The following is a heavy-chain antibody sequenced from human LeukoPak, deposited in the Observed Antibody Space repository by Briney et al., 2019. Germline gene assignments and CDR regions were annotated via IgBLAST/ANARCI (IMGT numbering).Heavy chain of an antibody. V-gene: IGHV4-4*07. CDR3: ARDSGTTGEVKFDP. J-gene: IGHJ5*02. CDR1: GGSINSY. Sequence: SETLSLTCTVSGGSINSYWSWIRQPAGKGLEWIGRISGSGTITYNPAPQSRLSISIDTSKNQFSLKLMSVTAADTAVYYCARDSGTTGEVKFDPWGQGTLVTVSS. D-gene: IGHD3-10*01. CDR2: ISGSGTI.